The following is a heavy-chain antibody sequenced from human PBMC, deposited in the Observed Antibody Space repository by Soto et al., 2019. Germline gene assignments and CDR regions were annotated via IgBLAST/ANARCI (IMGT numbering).Heavy chain of an antibody. J-gene: IGHJ4*02. Sequence: GGSLRLSCAASGVTFSNYFMHLVRQAPGKGLEWISIIRWDSGETNYTDSVKGRFTISRDNSKNSLYLHMHSVRTEDTALYYCAKDDTGSIDYWGPGTLVTVSS. CDR3: AKDDTGSIDY. CDR1: GVTFSNYF. CDR2: IRWDSGET. D-gene: IGHD2-2*02. V-gene: IGHV3-43*01.